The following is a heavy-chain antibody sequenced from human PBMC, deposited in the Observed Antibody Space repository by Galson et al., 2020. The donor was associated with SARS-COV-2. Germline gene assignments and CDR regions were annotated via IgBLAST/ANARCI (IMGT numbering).Heavy chain of an antibody. D-gene: IGHD5-18*01. CDR3: ATMGRGYNYGADS. J-gene: IGHJ5*01. V-gene: IGHV5-51*04. Sequence: KVYCRGSGYRFNNYWTAWVRQRPGERLEWMGVIYPGDSDTKYSPNFQGQVTISVDRLVSTAYLQWSSLRASDTAMYYCATMGRGYNYGADSWGQGTLVTVSS. CDR2: IYPGDSDT. CDR1: GYRFNNYW.